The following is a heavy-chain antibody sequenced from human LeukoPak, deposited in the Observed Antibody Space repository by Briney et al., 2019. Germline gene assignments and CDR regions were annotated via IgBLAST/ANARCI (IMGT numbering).Heavy chain of an antibody. Sequence: PGGSLRLSCAASGFTFSSYAMGWVRQPPGKGLEWVSFIRGSGYSTDYADSVKGRFTISRDNSKNTLYLQMNSLRAEDTAVYYCATKGGNYDFWSGSSNFDYWGQGILVTVSS. CDR1: GFTFSSYA. CDR3: ATKGGNYDFWSGSSNFDY. D-gene: IGHD3-3*01. V-gene: IGHV3-23*01. CDR2: IRGSGYST. J-gene: IGHJ4*02.